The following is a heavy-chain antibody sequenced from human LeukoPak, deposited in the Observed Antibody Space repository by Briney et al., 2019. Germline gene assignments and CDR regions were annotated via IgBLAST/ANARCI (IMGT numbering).Heavy chain of an antibody. Sequence: GGSLRLSCAVSGFTFSDHRMDWVRQVPGKGLEWVSDLSGSGDSKFYADSVKGRFTVSRDNARKSLYLQVNSLRAEDTAIYYCARRAYSNHFFDYWGQGTLVTVSP. D-gene: IGHD4-11*01. V-gene: IGHV3-11*01. CDR2: LSGSGDSK. J-gene: IGHJ4*02. CDR1: GFTFSDHR. CDR3: ARRAYSNHFFDY.